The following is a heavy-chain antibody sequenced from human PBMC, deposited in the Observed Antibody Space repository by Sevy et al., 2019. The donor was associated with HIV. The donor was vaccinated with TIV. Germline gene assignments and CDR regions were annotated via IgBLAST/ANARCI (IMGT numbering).Heavy chain of an antibody. CDR3: ARAAPHDAFDI. J-gene: IGHJ3*02. CDR2: IYSGGST. Sequence: GGSLRLSCAASGFTVSSNYMSWVRQAPGKGLEWVSVIYSGGSTYYADSVKGRFTISRDNSKNTPYLQMNSLRAEDTAVYYCARAAPHDAFDIWGQGTMVTVSS. V-gene: IGHV3-53*01. CDR1: GFTVSSNY.